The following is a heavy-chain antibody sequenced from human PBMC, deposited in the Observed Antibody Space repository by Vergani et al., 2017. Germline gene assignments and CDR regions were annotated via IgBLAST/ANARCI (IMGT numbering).Heavy chain of an antibody. CDR2: FYYSGST. CDR3: AIDGAEYSSGWFRVDY. Sequence: QVQLQESGPGLVKPSETLSLTCTVSGGSISSYCCSWIRQPPGKGLEWIGYFYYSGSTNYNPSLKSRVTISVDTSKNQFSLKLSSVTAADTAVYYCAIDGAEYSSGWFRVDYWGQGTLVTVSS. CDR1: GGSISSYC. D-gene: IGHD6-19*01. V-gene: IGHV4-59*01. J-gene: IGHJ4*02.